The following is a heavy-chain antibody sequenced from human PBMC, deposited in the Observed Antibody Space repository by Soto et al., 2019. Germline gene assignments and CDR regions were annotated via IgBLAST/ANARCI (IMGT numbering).Heavy chain of an antibody. J-gene: IGHJ4*02. CDR1: GGTFSSYA. Sequence: GASVKVSCKASGGTFSSYAISWVRQAPGQGLEWMGGIIPIFDTANYAQKFQGRVTITADESTSTAYMELSSLRSEDTAVYYCARFSGIAVAGRPPRFDYWGQGTLVTVSS. V-gene: IGHV1-69*13. CDR3: ARFSGIAVAGRPPRFDY. CDR2: IIPIFDTA. D-gene: IGHD6-19*01.